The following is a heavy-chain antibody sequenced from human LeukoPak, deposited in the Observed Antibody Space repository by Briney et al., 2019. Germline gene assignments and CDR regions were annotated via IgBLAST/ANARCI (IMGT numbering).Heavy chain of an antibody. CDR2: IYYSGST. J-gene: IGHJ4*02. Sequence: SETLSLTCTVSGGSLSSYYWSWIRQPPGKGLEWVGYIYYSGSTNYNPSLKSRVTISVDTSKNQFSLKLSSVTAADTAVYYCARSDYDFWSGYYTEWGQGTLVTVSS. CDR3: ARSDYDFWSGYYTE. CDR1: GGSLSSYY. D-gene: IGHD3-3*01. V-gene: IGHV4-59*12.